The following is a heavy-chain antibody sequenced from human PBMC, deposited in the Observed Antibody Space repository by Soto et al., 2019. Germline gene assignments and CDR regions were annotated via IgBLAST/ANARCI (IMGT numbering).Heavy chain of an antibody. CDR1: GFTFSSYW. Sequence: EVQLVESGGGLVQPGGSLRLSCAASGFTFSSYWMHWVRQAPGKGLVWVSRINSDGSSTSYADSVKGRFTISRDNAKNTLYLQMNSLRAEDTAVYYCAREAGVMEFIGGGIDYWGQGTLVTVSS. D-gene: IGHD1-26*01. CDR3: AREAGVMEFIGGGIDY. CDR2: INSDGSST. J-gene: IGHJ4*02. V-gene: IGHV3-74*01.